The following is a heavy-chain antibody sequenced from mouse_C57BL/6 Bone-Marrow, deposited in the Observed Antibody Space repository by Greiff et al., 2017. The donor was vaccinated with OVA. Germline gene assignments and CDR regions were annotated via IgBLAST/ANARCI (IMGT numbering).Heavy chain of an antibody. Sequence: QVQLQQPGAELVKPGASVKLSCKASGYTFTSYWMHWVKQRPGQGLEWIGMIHPNSGSTNYNEKFKSKATLTVDKSSSPAYMQLSSLTSEDSAVYYCARSLGNYWYFDVWGTGTTVTVSS. D-gene: IGHD2-1*01. V-gene: IGHV1-64*01. CDR1: GYTFTSYW. J-gene: IGHJ1*03. CDR2: IHPNSGST. CDR3: ARSLGNYWYFDV.